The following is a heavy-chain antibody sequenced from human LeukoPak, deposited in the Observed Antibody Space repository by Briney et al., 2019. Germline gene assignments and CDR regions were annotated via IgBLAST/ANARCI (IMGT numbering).Heavy chain of an antibody. J-gene: IGHJ4*02. CDR2: ISAYNGNT. V-gene: IGHV1-18*01. CDR3: ARGWIARYSSSWTFDY. CDR1: GYTFTSYG. D-gene: IGHD6-13*01. Sequence: GASVKVSCEASGYTFTSYGISWVRQAPGQGLEWMGWISAYNGNTNYAQKLQGRVTMTTDTSTSTAYMELRSLRSDDTAVYYCARGWIARYSSSWTFDYWGQGTLVTVSS.